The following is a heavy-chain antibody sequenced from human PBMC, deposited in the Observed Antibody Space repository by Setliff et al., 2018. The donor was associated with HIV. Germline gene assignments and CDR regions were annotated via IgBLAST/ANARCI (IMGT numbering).Heavy chain of an antibody. V-gene: IGHV1-8*01. CDR3: ARGLAAAGKSYYYYYYMDV. D-gene: IGHD6-13*01. J-gene: IGHJ6*03. CDR2: MSPNSGNA. Sequence: ASVKVSCKASGYTFTSYDINWVRQATGQGLEWMGWMSPNSGNAGYAQKFQGRVTMTRNTSISTAYMELSSLRSEDTAVYYCARGLAAAGKSYYYYYYMDVWGKGTTVTVSS. CDR1: GYTFTSYD.